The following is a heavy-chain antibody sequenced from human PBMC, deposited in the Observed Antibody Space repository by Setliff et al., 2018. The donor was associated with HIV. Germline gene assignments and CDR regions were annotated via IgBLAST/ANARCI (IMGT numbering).Heavy chain of an antibody. J-gene: IGHJ5*02. CDR2: IRTKTYRGTT. CDR3: TRGARPTDEYVWFDP. Sequence: GGSLRLSCAASGFTFSNAWMNWVRQAPGKGLEWVSYIRTKTYRGTTEYAASVEGRFTISRDDSKGIAYLQMNDLKTEDTGLYYCTRGARPTDEYVWFDPWGQGTLVTVSS. CDR1: GFTFSNAW. V-gene: IGHV3-49*04. D-gene: IGHD4-17*01.